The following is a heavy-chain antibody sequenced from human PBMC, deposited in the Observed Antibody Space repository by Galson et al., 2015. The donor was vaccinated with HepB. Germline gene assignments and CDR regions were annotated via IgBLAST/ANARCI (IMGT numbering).Heavy chain of an antibody. V-gene: IGHV3-11*06. CDR1: GFTFSDYY. CDR3: ARHPTAFYDFWSGYSDNWFDP. D-gene: IGHD3-3*01. Sequence: SLRLSCAASGFTFSDYYMSWIRQAPGKGLEWISYISQSGTYTNYADSVKGRFTISRDNAQNTLYLQMNGLRAEDAAVYYCARHPTAFYDFWSGYSDNWFDPWGQGTLITVSS. J-gene: IGHJ5*02. CDR2: ISQSGTYT.